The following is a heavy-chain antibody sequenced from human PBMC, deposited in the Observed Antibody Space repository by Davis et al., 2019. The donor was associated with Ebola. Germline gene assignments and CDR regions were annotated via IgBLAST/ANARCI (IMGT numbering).Heavy chain of an antibody. CDR3: ARPLTQSSTWSYFDY. D-gene: IGHD6-13*01. CDR1: GYSFTSYW. Sequence: GESLKISCKGSGYSFTSYWIGWVRQMPGKGLEWMGIIYPGDSDTRYSPSFQGQVTISADKSISTAYLQWSSLKASDTAIYYCARPLTQSSTWSYFDYWGQGTLVTVPS. CDR2: IYPGDSDT. J-gene: IGHJ4*02. V-gene: IGHV5-51*01.